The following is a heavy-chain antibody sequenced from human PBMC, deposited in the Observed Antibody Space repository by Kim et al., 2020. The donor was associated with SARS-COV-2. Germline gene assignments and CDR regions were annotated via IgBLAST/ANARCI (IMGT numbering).Heavy chain of an antibody. J-gene: IGHJ6*02. D-gene: IGHD4-4*01. Sequence: SVKVSCKASGGTFSSYAISWVRQAPGQGLEWMGGIIPIFGTANYAQKFQGRVTITADESTSTAYMELSSLRSEDTAVYYCARGDYSNYWNRGIHYYYYGMDVWGQGTTVTVSS. CDR1: GGTFSSYA. CDR2: IIPIFGTA. V-gene: IGHV1-69*13. CDR3: ARGDYSNYWNRGIHYYYYGMDV.